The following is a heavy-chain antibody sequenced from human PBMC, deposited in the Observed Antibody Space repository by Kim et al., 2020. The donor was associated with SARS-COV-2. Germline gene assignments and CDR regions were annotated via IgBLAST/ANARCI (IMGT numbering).Heavy chain of an antibody. J-gene: IGHJ5*02. CDR3: AKDRALSTNWFDP. V-gene: IGHV3-30*02. Sequence: YYADSVKGRFTISGDNSKNTRYLQRNSLRAEDTAVYYCAKDRALSTNWFDPWGQGTLVTVSS. D-gene: IGHD2-2*01.